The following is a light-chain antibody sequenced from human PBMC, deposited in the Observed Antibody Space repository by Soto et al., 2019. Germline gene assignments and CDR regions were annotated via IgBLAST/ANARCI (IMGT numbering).Light chain of an antibody. Sequence: EIVLTQSPGTQSLSPGERATLSCRASQSVMSNYVAWYHQKPGQAPRLLISGASTRAAGIPDRFSGSGSGTEFTLTISSLQSEDFGVYYCQQYKNWPPITFGQGTRLEIK. CDR1: QSVMSN. CDR2: GAS. CDR3: QQYKNWPPIT. V-gene: IGKV3D-15*01. J-gene: IGKJ5*01.